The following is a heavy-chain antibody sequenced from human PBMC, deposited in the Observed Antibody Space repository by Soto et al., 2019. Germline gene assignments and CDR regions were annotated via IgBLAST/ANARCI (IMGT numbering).Heavy chain of an antibody. V-gene: IGHV3-15*07. CDR1: GLTISDAW. CDR2: IKTNTEGGTT. CDR3: TTGSVEVV. D-gene: IGHD2-15*01. Sequence: EVQLVESGGGLIYPGGSLRLSCAASGLTISDAWMNWVRQAPGKGREWVGRIKTNTEGGTTDYAAAVKGRFIVSRDDSKNTLYLQMNSLIIEDTAVYYCTTGSVEVVWGPGTTVIVSS. J-gene: IGHJ6*02.